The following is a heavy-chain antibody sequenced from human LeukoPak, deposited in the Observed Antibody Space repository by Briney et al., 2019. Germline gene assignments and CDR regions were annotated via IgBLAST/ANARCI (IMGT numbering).Heavy chain of an antibody. Sequence: GGSLRLSCAASGFTFSSYAMSWVRQAPGKGLEWVSAISGSGGSTYSADSVKGRFTISRDNSKNTLYLQMNSLRAEDTAVYYCAKEGLNYYDSSGYYDYWGQGTLVTVSS. CDR1: GFTFSSYA. V-gene: IGHV3-23*01. CDR3: AKEGLNYYDSSGYYDY. D-gene: IGHD3-22*01. CDR2: ISGSGGST. J-gene: IGHJ4*02.